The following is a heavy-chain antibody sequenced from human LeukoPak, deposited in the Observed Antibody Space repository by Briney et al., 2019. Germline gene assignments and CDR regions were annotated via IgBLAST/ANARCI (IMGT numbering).Heavy chain of an antibody. CDR3: AKPLYCSSTSCYTGYYYYYGMDV. CDR1: GFTFSSYA. J-gene: IGHJ6*02. Sequence: GGSLRLSCAASGFTFSSYAMSWVRQAPGKGLEWVSAISGSGGSTYYADSVKGRFTISRDNSKNTLYLQMNSLRAEDTAVYYCAKPLYCSSTSCYTGYYYYYGMDVWGQGTTVTVSS. V-gene: IGHV3-23*01. CDR2: ISGSGGST. D-gene: IGHD2-2*02.